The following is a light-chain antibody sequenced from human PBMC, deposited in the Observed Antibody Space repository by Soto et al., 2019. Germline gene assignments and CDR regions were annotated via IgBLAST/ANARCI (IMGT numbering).Light chain of an antibody. CDR2: SNN. CDR1: SSNIGSRT. V-gene: IGLV1-44*01. CDR3: AAWDDSLSAWV. J-gene: IGLJ3*02. Sequence: QSVLTQPPSASGTPGQRVTISCSGSSSNIGSRTVNWYQQLPGTAPKVLIYSNNQRPSGVPDRFFGSKSGTSASLAITGLQSEDEADYYCAAWDDSLSAWVFGGGTKVTVL.